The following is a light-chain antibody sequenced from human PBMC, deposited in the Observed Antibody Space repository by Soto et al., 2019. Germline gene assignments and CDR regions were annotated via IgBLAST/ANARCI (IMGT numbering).Light chain of an antibody. CDR2: YDS. V-gene: IGLV3-21*04. J-gene: IGLJ2*01. Sequence: SYELTQPPSVSVAPGKTARITCGGNNIGSKSVHWYQQKSGQAPVLVIYYDSDRPSGIPERFSGSNSGNTATLTISMVEAGDEADYYCQVWDSSSDHVVFGGGTKLTVL. CDR3: QVWDSSSDHVV. CDR1: NIGSKS.